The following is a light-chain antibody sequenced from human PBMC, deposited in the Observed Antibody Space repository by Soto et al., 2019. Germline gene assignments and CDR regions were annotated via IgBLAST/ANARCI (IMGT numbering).Light chain of an antibody. CDR2: EVT. Sequence: QSALTQPASVSGSPGQSITISCTGTSGDIGRYNYVSWYQQYPGKAPKVVIYEVTNRPSGVSNRFSGSKSGMTASLTISGLQAEDEAKYYGTSYTTSATWVFGGGTKVTVL. J-gene: IGLJ3*02. V-gene: IGLV2-14*01. CDR3: TSYTTSATWV. CDR1: SGDIGRYNY.